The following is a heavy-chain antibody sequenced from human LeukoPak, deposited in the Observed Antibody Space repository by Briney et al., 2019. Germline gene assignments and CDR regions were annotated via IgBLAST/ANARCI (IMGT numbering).Heavy chain of an antibody. Sequence: SGGSLRLSCAVSGFTFSSYWMSWFRQAPGKGLEWVANINQDGSQKFSVDSVKGRFTISRDNAKNSLSLQMNSLRVEDTAVYYCASDWFDGDYDRFDYWGQGTLVTVSS. J-gene: IGHJ4*02. V-gene: IGHV3-7*03. CDR2: INQDGSQK. CDR1: GFTFSSYW. CDR3: ASDWFDGDYDRFDY. D-gene: IGHD4-17*01.